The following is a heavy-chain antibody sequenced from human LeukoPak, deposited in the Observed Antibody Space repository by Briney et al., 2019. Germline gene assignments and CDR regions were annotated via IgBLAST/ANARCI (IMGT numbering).Heavy chain of an antibody. Sequence: SETLSLTCDISGVPISDYYWSWIRLAPRRGLEWIGYMYYSGDSNSNPSLEGRVTMSADSSTNQFSLRLTSVTAADTAIYYCARELPSTGNWFDPWGQGILVTVSS. CDR1: GVPISDYY. CDR3: ARELPSTGNWFDP. V-gene: IGHV4-59*01. D-gene: IGHD1-14*01. CDR2: MYYSGDS. J-gene: IGHJ5*02.